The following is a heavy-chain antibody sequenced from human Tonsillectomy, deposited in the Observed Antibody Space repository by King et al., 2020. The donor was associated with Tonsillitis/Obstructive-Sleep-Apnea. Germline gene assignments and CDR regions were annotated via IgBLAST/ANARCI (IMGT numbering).Heavy chain of an antibody. CDR3: ARAKNIAARPSFDP. J-gene: IGHJ5*02. V-gene: IGHV1-2*06. Sequence: QLVQSGAEVKKPGASVKVSCKASGYTFTGYYMHWVRQAPGQGLEWMGRINPNSGGTNYAQQFQGRVTITRDTSISTAYMELSRLRSDDTAVYYCARAKNIAARPSFDPWGQGTLVTVSS. CDR2: INPNSGGT. D-gene: IGHD6-6*01. CDR1: GYTFTGYY.